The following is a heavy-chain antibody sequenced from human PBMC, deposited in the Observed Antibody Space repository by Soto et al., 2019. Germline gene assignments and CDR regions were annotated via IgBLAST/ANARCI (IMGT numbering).Heavy chain of an antibody. V-gene: IGHV1-69*01. CDR3: ARDGGKHSGGIVY. Sequence: QVQLVQSGAEVKKPGSSVKVSCKASGGTFSSYSINWVRQAPGQGLEWMGEIIPTFGTANYAQKFQGRVTITADESTSTAYMEQSSLRSEDTAVYYCARDGGKHSGGIVYWGQGTLVTVSS. CDR1: GGTFSSYS. D-gene: IGHD1-26*01. J-gene: IGHJ4*02. CDR2: IIPTFGTA.